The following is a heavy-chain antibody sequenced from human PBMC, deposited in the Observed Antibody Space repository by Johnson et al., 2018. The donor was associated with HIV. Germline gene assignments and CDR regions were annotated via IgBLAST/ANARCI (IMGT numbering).Heavy chain of an antibody. CDR2: ISYDGSNK. CDR3: QNGVAYSYGWGDYAFDI. V-gene: IGHV3-30-3*01. J-gene: IGHJ3*02. Sequence: QVQLVEFGGGVVQPGRSLKLSCAASGFTFSSYAMHWVRQAPGKGLDWVAVISYDGSNKYYADSVKGRFTISRYNSKNTLYLQMNSLKTEDTAVYYCQNGVAYSYGWGDYAFDIWGQGTMVTVSS. D-gene: IGHD5-18*01. CDR1: GFTFSSYA.